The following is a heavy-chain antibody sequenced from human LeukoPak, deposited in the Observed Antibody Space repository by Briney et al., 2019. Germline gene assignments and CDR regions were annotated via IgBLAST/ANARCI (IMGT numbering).Heavy chain of an antibody. CDR3: ARDYCSSTSCYLYYYYGMDV. V-gene: IGHV3-48*03. D-gene: IGHD2-2*01. CDR2: ISSSGSTI. CDR1: GFTFSSYE. Sequence: HPGGSLRLSCAASGFTFSSYEMNWVRQAPGKGLEWVSYISSSGSTIYYADSVKGRLTISRDNAKNSLYLQMNSLRAEDTAVYYCARDYCSSTSCYLYYYYGMDVWGQGTTVTVSS. J-gene: IGHJ6*02.